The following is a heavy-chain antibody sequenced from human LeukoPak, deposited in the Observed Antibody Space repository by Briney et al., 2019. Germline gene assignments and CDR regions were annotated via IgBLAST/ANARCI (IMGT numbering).Heavy chain of an antibody. CDR3: AREEQLWLLGGYYFDY. V-gene: IGHV3-23*01. CDR2: ISGSGRST. J-gene: IGHJ4*02. CDR1: RFTFSNFV. D-gene: IGHD5-18*01. Sequence: GGSLSLSCAASRFTFSNFVMSWVREAPGKGVECVSAISGSGRSTYYADCVKGRFTISRDNAKNSLYLQMNSLRDEDTAVYYCAREEQLWLLGGYYFDYWGQRTLVTVSS.